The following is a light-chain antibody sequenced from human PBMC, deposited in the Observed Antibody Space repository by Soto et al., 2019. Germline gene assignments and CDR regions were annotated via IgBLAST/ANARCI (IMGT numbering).Light chain of an antibody. CDR2: EVR. V-gene: IGLV2-14*01. Sequence: QSVLTQPASVSGSPGQSITISCTGTSSDVGGYNYVSWYQQHPGKAPKLMIYEVRNRPSGVSNRFSGSKSVNTASLTISVLQAEDEADYYCSSYTTVSTYVFGTGTKVTVL. J-gene: IGLJ1*01. CDR3: SSYTTVSTYV. CDR1: SSDVGGYNY.